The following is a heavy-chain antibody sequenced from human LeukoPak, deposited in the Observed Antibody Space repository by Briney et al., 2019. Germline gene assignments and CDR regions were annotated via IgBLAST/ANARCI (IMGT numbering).Heavy chain of an antibody. D-gene: IGHD4-17*01. V-gene: IGHV4-59*01. CDR2: IYYSGNT. Sequence: SETLSLTCTVSGGSISSYYWSWIRQPPGKGLEWIGYIYYSGNTNYNPSLKSRVTISVDTSKNQFSLKLSSVTAADTAVYYCARMKRSGTTMLPGNWFDPWGQGTLVTVSS. J-gene: IGHJ5*02. CDR3: ARMKRSGTTMLPGNWFDP. CDR1: GGSISSYY.